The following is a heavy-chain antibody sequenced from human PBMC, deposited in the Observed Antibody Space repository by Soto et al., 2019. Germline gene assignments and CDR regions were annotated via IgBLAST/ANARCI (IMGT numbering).Heavy chain of an antibody. J-gene: IGHJ4*02. CDR1: GGSISSGDYY. CDR2: IYYSGST. CDR3: ARERTGHGNHLDY. Sequence: SETLSLTCTVSGGSISSGDYYWSWIRQPPGKGLEWIGYIYYSGSTYYNPSLKSRVTISVDTSKNQFSLKLSSVTAADTAVYYCARERTGHGNHLDYWGQGTLVTVSS. V-gene: IGHV4-30-4*01. D-gene: IGHD7-27*01.